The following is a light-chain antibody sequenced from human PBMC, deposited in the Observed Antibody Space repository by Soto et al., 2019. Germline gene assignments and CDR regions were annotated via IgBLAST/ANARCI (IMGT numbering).Light chain of an antibody. CDR3: AAWDDSLNGWV. J-gene: IGLJ3*02. CDR1: SSNIGSNT. Sequence: QSVLPQPPSASGTPGQRVSISCSGSSSNIGSNTVNWYQQFPGAAPKLLIYSINQRPSEVPDRFSGSKSGTSASLAMSGLQSEDEAAYYCAAWDDSLNGWVFGGGTKLTVL. CDR2: SIN. V-gene: IGLV1-44*01.